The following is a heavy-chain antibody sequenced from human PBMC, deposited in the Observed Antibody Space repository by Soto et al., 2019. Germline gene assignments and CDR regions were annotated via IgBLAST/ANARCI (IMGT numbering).Heavy chain of an antibody. CDR2: IYYSGST. CDR1: GGSISSCDYY. CDR3: ARASYNWNDGAFDY. D-gene: IGHD1-20*01. J-gene: IGHJ4*02. Sequence: SETLSLTCTLSGGSISSCDYYWSWIRQPPGKGLEWIGYIYYSGSTYYNPSLKSRVTISVDTSKNQFSLKLSSVTAADTAVYYCARASYNWNDGAFDYWGQGTLVTVSS. V-gene: IGHV4-30-4*01.